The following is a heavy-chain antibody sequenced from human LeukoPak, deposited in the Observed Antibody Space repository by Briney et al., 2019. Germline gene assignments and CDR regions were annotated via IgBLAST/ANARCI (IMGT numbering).Heavy chain of an antibody. V-gene: IGHV3-53*01. CDR1: GFTVSSNY. D-gene: IGHD5-12*01. J-gene: IGHJ4*02. CDR2: ITSGGNT. CDR3: ARGRGYRDYDRPLDY. Sequence: GGSLRLSCAASGFTVSSNYMNWVRQAPGKGLEWVSVITSGGNTYYADSVEGRFTTSRDNSKNTLYVQMNSLRAEDTAIYYCARGRGYRDYDRPLDYWGQGTLVTVSS.